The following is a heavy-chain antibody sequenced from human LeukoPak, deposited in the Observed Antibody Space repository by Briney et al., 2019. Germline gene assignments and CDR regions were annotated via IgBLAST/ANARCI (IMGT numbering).Heavy chain of an antibody. Sequence: PSETLSLTCTVSGGSISSGSYYWSWIRQPARKGLEWIGRIYTSGSTNYNPSLKSRVTISVDTSKNQFSLKLSSVTAADTAVYYCARGYSYGYYFDYWGQGTLVTVSS. D-gene: IGHD5-18*01. CDR1: GGSISSGSYY. CDR3: ARGYSYGYYFDY. V-gene: IGHV4-61*02. CDR2: IYTSGST. J-gene: IGHJ4*02.